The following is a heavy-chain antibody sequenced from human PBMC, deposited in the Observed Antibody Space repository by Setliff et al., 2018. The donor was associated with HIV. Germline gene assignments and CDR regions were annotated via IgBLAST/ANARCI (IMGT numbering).Heavy chain of an antibody. J-gene: IGHJ4*02. CDR3: AKRLTGPFDN. CDR1: GASIQINDTW. Sequence: PSETLSLTCTVSGASIQINDTWWSLVRQPPGKGLEWIGEIHHTGRTNYNPSLKNRVPISIDNFKNQFSLNLSSVTAADTAVYYCAKRLTGPFDNWGQGTLVTVSS. D-gene: IGHD1-1*01. CDR2: IHHTGRT. V-gene: IGHV4-4*02.